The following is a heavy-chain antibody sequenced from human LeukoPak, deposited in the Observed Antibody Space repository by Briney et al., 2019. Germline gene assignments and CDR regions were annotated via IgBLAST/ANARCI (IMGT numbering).Heavy chain of an antibody. J-gene: IGHJ3*01. CDR3: TKGSFDH. D-gene: IGHD2-15*01. CDR2: IDPDGAT. Sequence: EGSLRLSCAGSEFSVSANYMNWVRQAPGKELEWVSFIDPDGATSYADSVKGRFTISREDSKNALLLQMNSLRVEDTAMYYCTKGSFDHWGQGTMVTVSS. CDR1: EFSVSANY. V-gene: IGHV3-53*01.